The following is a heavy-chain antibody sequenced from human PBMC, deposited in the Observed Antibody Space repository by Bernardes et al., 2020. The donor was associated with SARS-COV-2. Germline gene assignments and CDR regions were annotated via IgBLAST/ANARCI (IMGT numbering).Heavy chain of an antibody. CDR3: ARGNYADYEFLFDW. Sequence: GSLRLSCAASGFTFSNYAMNWVRQAPGKGLEWVSSTSRSVGSAYYADSVKGRFSISRDNSENTLYLQMNSLRAEDTAVYYCARGNYADYEFLFDWWGQGTLVAVSS. CDR2: TSRSVGSA. D-gene: IGHD4-17*01. CDR1: GFTFSNYA. V-gene: IGHV3-23*01. J-gene: IGHJ4*02.